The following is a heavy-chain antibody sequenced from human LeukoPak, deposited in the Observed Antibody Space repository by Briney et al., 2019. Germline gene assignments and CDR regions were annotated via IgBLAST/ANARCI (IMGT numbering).Heavy chain of an antibody. Sequence: GESLKISCKGSGDSYTNYWIGWVRQMPGKGLEWMGIIYLGDYETRYSPSFQGQVTISADKSISTAYLQWSSLKASDTAMYYCARHPVYTRGRPLDYWGQGTLVTVSS. CDR3: ARHPVYTRGRPLDY. J-gene: IGHJ4*02. V-gene: IGHV5-51*01. D-gene: IGHD6-19*01. CDR2: IYLGDYET. CDR1: GDSYTNYW.